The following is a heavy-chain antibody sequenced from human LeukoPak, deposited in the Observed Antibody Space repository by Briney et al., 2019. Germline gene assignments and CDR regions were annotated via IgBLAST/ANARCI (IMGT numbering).Heavy chain of an antibody. CDR1: GYSISSGYY. D-gene: IGHD1-26*01. CDR2: IYHSGST. CDR3: AGIGVGATTPFDY. V-gene: IGHV4-38-2*02. J-gene: IGHJ4*01. Sequence: PSQTLSLTCTVSGYSISSGYYWGWIRQPPGKGLEWIGSIYHSGSTYYNPSLKSRVTISVDTSKNQFSLKLSSVTAADTAVYYCAGIGVGATTPFDYWGQGTLVTVSS.